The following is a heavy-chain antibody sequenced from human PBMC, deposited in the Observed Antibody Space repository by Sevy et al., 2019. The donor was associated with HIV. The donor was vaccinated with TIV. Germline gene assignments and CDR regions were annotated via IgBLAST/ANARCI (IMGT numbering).Heavy chain of an antibody. Sequence: GSLRLSCAASGFTFSNAWMSWVRQAPGKGLEWVGRIKSKTDGGTTDSVAPVKGRFTISRDDSKNTLFLQMNSLKTEDTAVYYCSTDPIIVLLVTDGMDVWGQGTTVTVSS. CDR3: STDPIIVLLVTDGMDV. V-gene: IGHV3-15*01. D-gene: IGHD2-8*02. CDR2: IKSKTDGGTT. J-gene: IGHJ6*02. CDR1: GFTFSNAW.